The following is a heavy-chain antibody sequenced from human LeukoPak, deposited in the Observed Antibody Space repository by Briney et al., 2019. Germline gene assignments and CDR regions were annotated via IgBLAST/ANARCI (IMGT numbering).Heavy chain of an antibody. D-gene: IGHD3-3*01. J-gene: IGHJ6*03. CDR3: ARRSGLGIGFGYYYYYMDV. CDR1: GYTFTSYD. CDR2: MNPNSDDT. V-gene: IGHV1-8*01. Sequence: GASVKVSCKASGYTFTSYDINWVRQATGQGLEWMGWMNPNSDDTGYAQKFQGRVTMTRNTSISTAYMELSSLRSEDTAVYYCARRSGLGIGFGYYYYYMDVWGKGTTVTVSS.